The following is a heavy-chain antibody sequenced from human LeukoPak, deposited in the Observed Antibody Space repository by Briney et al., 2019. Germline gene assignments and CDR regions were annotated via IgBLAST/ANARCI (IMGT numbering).Heavy chain of an antibody. Sequence: ASVKVSWKASGYTFTSFDIKWGRQATGQGLEWMGWMNPNSGNTGYAQKFQGRVTMTRNTSISTAYMELSSLRSEDTAVYYCARGFVVTQDAFDIWGQGTMVTVSS. CDR2: MNPNSGNT. CDR3: ARGFVVTQDAFDI. J-gene: IGHJ3*02. V-gene: IGHV1-8*01. CDR1: GYTFTSFD. D-gene: IGHD4-23*01.